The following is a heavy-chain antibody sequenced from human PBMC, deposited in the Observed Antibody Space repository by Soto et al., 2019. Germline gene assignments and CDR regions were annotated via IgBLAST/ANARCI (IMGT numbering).Heavy chain of an antibody. CDR2: ISWNSGTI. J-gene: IGHJ6*02. Sequence: DVQVVESGGGLVQPGRSLRLSCAASGFSFDDYAMHWVRQAPGKGLEWVSGISWNSGTIGYADSVKGRFTISRDNAKNSLYLQMNSLSAEDTALYYCAKSTGGTANGMGVWGQGTTVTVSS. CDR3: AKSTGGTANGMGV. D-gene: IGHD2-8*02. CDR1: GFSFDDYA. V-gene: IGHV3-9*01.